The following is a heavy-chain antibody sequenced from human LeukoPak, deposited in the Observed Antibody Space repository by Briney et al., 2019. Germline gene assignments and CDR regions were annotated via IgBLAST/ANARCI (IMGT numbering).Heavy chain of an antibody. V-gene: IGHV3-48*03. Sequence: GGSLTLTCAASGFTFSGYEINGVRQAPGKGLEWVSYISSSGSTRYYADSVKGRFTISRDNAKNSLYLQMNSLRAEDTALYYCARRDDYWGQGTLVTVSS. CDR2: ISSSGSTR. CDR1: GFTFSGYE. J-gene: IGHJ4*02. CDR3: ARRDDY.